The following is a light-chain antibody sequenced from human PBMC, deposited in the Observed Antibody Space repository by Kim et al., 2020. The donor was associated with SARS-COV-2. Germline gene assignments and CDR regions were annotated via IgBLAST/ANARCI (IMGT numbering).Light chain of an antibody. J-gene: IGLJ1*01. Sequence: QSALTQPASVSGSPVQSITISCTGTSSDVGGYNYVSWYQQHPGKAPKLMIYDVSKRPSGVSNRFSGSKSGNTASLTISGLQAEDEADYYCSSYTSSSTYAIGTGTKVTVL. V-gene: IGLV2-14*01. CDR1: SSDVGGYNY. CDR2: DVS. CDR3: SSYTSSSTYA.